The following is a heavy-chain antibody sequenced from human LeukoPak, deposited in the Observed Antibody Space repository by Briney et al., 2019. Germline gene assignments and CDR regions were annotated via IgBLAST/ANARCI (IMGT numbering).Heavy chain of an antibody. Sequence: GGSLRLSCAASGFTFNSYAMHWVRQASGKGLEWLAAILYDGSHEFYTDSVKGRFTISRDNSRNTLYLQINSLRIEDTAVYYCVRERRWLDSWGQGTLVTVSS. CDR3: VRERRWLDS. V-gene: IGHV3-30*04. CDR2: ILYDGSHE. D-gene: IGHD4-23*01. J-gene: IGHJ4*02. CDR1: GFTFNSYA.